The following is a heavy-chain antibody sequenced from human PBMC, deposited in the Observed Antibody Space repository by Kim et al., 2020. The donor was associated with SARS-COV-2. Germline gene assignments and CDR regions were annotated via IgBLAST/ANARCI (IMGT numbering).Heavy chain of an antibody. D-gene: IGHD3-22*01. V-gene: IGHV4-59*13. J-gene: IGHJ4*02. Sequence: SETLSLTCTVSGGSISSYYWSWIRQPPGKGLEWIGYIYYSGSTNYNPSLKSRVTISVDTSKNQFSLKLSSVTAADTAVYYCARDAWDYYNDSSGQSWGQGTLVTVSS. CDR1: GGSISSYY. CDR3: ARDAWDYYNDSSGQS. CDR2: IYYSGST.